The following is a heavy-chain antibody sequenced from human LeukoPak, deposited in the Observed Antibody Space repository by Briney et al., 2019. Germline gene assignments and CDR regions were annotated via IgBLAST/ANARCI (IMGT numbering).Heavy chain of an antibody. J-gene: IGHJ5*02. D-gene: IGHD3-22*01. V-gene: IGHV3-23*01. CDR2: ISGSGGST. Sequence: GGSLRLSCAASGFTFSSYWMSWVRQAPGKGLEWVSAISGSGGSTYYADSVKGRFTISRDNSKNTLYLQMNSLRAEDTAVYYCAKDPPKYYYDPYSFRAWGQGTLVTVSS. CDR3: AKDPPKYYYDPYSFRA. CDR1: GFTFSSYW.